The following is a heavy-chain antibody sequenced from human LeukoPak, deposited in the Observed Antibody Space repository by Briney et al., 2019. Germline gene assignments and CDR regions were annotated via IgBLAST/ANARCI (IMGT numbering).Heavy chain of an antibody. Sequence: PSETLSLTCTVSGGSISSYYWSWIRQPAGKGLEWIGRIYTSGSTNYNPSLKSRVTMSVDTSKNQFSLKLRSVTAADTAVYYCARVQGNYYDSSGYYYFDYWGQGTLVTVSS. V-gene: IGHV4-4*07. CDR2: IYTSGST. CDR1: GGSISSYY. D-gene: IGHD3-22*01. CDR3: ARVQGNYYDSSGYYYFDY. J-gene: IGHJ4*02.